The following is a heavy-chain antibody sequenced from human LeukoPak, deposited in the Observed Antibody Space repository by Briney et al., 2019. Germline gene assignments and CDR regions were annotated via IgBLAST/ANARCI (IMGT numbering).Heavy chain of an antibody. CDR3: ARGARTSGSSHY. J-gene: IGHJ4*02. CDR2: INPNSGGT. V-gene: IGHV1-2*02. Sequence: GASVKVSCKASGYTFIGYYMHWVRQAPGQGLEWMGWINPNSGGTNYAQKFQGRVTMTRDTSISTAYMEVSRLRSDDTVVYYCARGARTSGSSHYWGQGTLVTVSS. CDR1: GYTFIGYY. D-gene: IGHD3-22*01.